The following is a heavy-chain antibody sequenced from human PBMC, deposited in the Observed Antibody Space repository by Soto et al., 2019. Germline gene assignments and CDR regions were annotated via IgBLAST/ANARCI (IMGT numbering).Heavy chain of an antibody. V-gene: IGHV4-59*12. CDR3: ARVPDR. Sequence: SETLSLTCAVSGGTISSYYWSWIRQPPGKGLEWIGYIYHSGSTYYNPSLKSRVTISVDRSKNQFSLKLSSVTAADTAVYYCARVPDRWGQGTLVTVSS. CDR2: IYHSGST. D-gene: IGHD2-2*01. CDR1: GGTISSYY. J-gene: IGHJ5*02.